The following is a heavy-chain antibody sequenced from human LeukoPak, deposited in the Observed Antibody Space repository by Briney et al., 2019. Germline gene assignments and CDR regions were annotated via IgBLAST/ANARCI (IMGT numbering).Heavy chain of an antibody. CDR3: ATRLEYSGSKGVFDY. V-gene: IGHV3-30*12. Sequence: PGGSLTLSCAASGFTLGSYGMQGVRQAPGKGREWVAVISYGGGNKYYGDSVKGRLTISRDISKNTVYLQTNSLRAEDMAVYYCATRLEYSGSKGVFDYWGQGTLVTVSS. J-gene: IGHJ4*02. D-gene: IGHD1-26*01. CDR1: GFTLGSYG. CDR2: ISYGGGNK.